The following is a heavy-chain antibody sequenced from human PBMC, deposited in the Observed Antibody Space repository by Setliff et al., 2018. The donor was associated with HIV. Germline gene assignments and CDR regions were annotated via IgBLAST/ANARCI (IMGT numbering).Heavy chain of an antibody. J-gene: IGHJ4*02. Sequence: GGSLRLSCAASGFAFDRFGMHWVRQAPGKGLVWVSRVNTDGSSKTYADSVKDRFTISRDNAKNTLYLQMNSLRAVDTGIYYCHSGFDSEEQSYFDYWGQGTLVTVSS. CDR1: GFAFDRFG. CDR2: VNTDGSSK. V-gene: IGHV3-74*01. CDR3: HSGFDSEEQSYFDY. D-gene: IGHD5-12*01.